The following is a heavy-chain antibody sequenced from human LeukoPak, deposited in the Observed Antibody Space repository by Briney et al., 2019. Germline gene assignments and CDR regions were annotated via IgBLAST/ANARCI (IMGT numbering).Heavy chain of an antibody. D-gene: IGHD3-22*01. J-gene: IGHJ4*02. Sequence: GGSLRLSCAASGFTFSYYAMTWVRQAPGKGLEWVSAISGSGGSTYYADSVKGRFTISRDNSKNTLYLQMNSLRDEDTAVYYCAKDRASYYYDSSGPVWGQGTLVAVSS. CDR3: AKDRASYYYDSSGPV. CDR1: GFTFSYYA. CDR2: ISGSGGST. V-gene: IGHV3-23*01.